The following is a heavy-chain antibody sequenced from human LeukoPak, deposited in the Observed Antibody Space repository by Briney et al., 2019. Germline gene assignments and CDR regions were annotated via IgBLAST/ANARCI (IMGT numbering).Heavy chain of an antibody. CDR3: AKEYGGFDY. Sequence: GGSLRLSCAAPGFIFSSYSMNWVRQAPGKGLEWVSSISSSSSYIDYADSVKGRFTISRDNAKNSLYLQMNSLRAEDTAVYYCAKEYGGFDYWGQGTLVTVSS. J-gene: IGHJ4*02. CDR1: GFIFSSYS. V-gene: IGHV3-21*01. D-gene: IGHD4-23*01. CDR2: ISSSSSYI.